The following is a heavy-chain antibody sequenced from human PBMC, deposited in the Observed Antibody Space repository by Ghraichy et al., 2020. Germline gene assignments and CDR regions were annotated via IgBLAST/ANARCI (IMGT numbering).Heavy chain of an antibody. CDR3: TLDEGFDS. CDR1: GFTFSNTW. V-gene: IGHV3-15*01. J-gene: IGHJ5*01. Sequence: GGSLRLSCAASGFTFSNTWMSWVRQAPGKGLEWVGRIKSKTDGGTTDYATPVEGRFTISRDDSKNTLFLQMNRLKSDDTAVYYCTLDEGFDSWGQGILVTVSS. CDR2: IKSKTDGGTT.